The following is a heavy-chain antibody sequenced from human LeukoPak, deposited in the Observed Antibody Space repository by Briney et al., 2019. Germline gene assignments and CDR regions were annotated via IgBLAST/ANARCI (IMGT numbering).Heavy chain of an antibody. D-gene: IGHD3-3*01. V-gene: IGHV3-66*01. CDR2: IYSGGST. CDR3: ARASGDFWSGYYDPLRPYYYYGMDV. J-gene: IGHJ6*02. CDR1: GFTVSSNY. Sequence: GGSLRLSCAASGFTVSSNYMSWVRQAPGKGLEWVSVIYSGGSTYYADSVKGRFTISRDNSKNTLYLQMNSLRAEDTAVYYCARASGDFWSGYYDPLRPYYYYGMDVWGQGTTVTVSS.